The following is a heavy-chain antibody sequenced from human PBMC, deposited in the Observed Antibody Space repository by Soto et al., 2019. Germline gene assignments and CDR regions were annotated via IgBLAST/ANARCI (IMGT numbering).Heavy chain of an antibody. Sequence: ASVKVSCKASGYTFASYFMHWVRQAPGQGLEWMGLINPNSGSTAYAQKFQGRVTLARDTSTTTVYLELSSLRSEDTAVYYCARGGYFDRSGYYDYWGQGTLVTVSS. CDR3: ARGGYFDRSGYYDY. CDR2: INPNSGST. V-gene: IGHV1-46*01. D-gene: IGHD3-22*01. J-gene: IGHJ4*02. CDR1: GYTFASYF.